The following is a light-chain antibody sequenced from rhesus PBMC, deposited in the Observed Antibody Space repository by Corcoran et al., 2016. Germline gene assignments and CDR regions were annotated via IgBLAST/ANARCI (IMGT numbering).Light chain of an antibody. CDR1: ENVYNY. CDR3: QHGYGSPT. J-gene: IGKJ3*01. V-gene: IGKV1-74*01. Sequence: DIQMTQSPSSLSAFVGDRVTITCRARENVYNYLNWYQQKPGKAPKLLICKASTLQSGVPSRFSGNGSGTEYTLTIRSLQPEGVASYYCQHGYGSPTFGPGTNRDIK. CDR2: KAS.